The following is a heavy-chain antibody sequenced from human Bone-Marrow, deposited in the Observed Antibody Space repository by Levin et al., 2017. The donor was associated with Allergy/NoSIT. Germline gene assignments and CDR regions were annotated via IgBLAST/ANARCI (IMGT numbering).Heavy chain of an antibody. J-gene: IGHJ4*02. D-gene: IGHD5-24*01. CDR2: VDSDGRNA. CDR1: GFTFNTYW. CDR3: VRGGYNHALDY. V-gene: IGHV3-74*01. Sequence: GESLKISCAASGFTFNTYWMHWVRQAPGRGLVWVARVDSDGRNAIYADSVKGRFTISRDNAKNMVYLQMNSLRVEDTAVYFCVRGGYNHALDYWGQGNLVSVSS.